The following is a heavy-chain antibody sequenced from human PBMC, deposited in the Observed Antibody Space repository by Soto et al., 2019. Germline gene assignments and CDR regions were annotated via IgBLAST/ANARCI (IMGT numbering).Heavy chain of an antibody. V-gene: IGHV4-59*01. CDR1: GGSISSYY. CDR2: IYYSGST. CDR3: ARMSPSGDFWSGYFSRWWSSCGMDV. D-gene: IGHD3-3*01. J-gene: IGHJ6*02. Sequence: SETLSLTCTVSGGSISSYYWSWIRQPPGKGLEWIGYIYYSGSTNYNPSLKSRVTISVDTSKNQFSLKLSSVTAADTDVYYCARMSPSGDFWSGYFSRWWSSCGMDVSGQGITGSV.